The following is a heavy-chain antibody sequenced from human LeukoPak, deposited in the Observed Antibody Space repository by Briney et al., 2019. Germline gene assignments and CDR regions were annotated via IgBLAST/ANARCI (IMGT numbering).Heavy chain of an antibody. CDR1: GYTFTGYY. CDR3: ARSERLAPAAMFYRFDP. D-gene: IGHD2-2*01. Sequence: GASVKVSCKASGYTFTGYYMHWVRQAPGQGLEWMGWINPNSGGTNYAQKFQGRVTMTRDTSISTAYMELSRLRSDDTAVYYCARSERLAPAAMFYRFDPWGQGTLVTVSS. CDR2: INPNSGGT. J-gene: IGHJ5*02. V-gene: IGHV1-2*02.